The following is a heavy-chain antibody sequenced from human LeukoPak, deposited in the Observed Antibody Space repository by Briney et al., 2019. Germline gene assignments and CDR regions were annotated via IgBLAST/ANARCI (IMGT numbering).Heavy chain of an antibody. CDR3: ARIAMDAKII. CDR1: GDSVSINTSA. V-gene: IGHV6-1*01. J-gene: IGHJ4*02. D-gene: IGHD5-24*01. Sequence: SQTLSLTCVISGDSVSINTSAWNWISQSPSRGLEWLGRTYYRSKWCYEYAVSVKSRITMSADTSKNQFSLQLNSVTPEDTAVYYCARIAMDAKIIWDQGTLVTVSS. CDR2: TYYRSKWCY.